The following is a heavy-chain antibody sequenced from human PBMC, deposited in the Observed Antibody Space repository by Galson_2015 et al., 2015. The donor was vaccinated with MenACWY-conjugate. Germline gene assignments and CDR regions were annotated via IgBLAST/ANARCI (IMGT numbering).Heavy chain of an antibody. V-gene: IGHV4-59*12. J-gene: IGHJ4*02. CDR3: ARAGALTYYFDY. Sequence: YWTWIRQPPGKGLEWIGLIYDSGTTKYNPSLKGRVTISLDTSKNQVSLKLSSVTAADTAVYYCARAGALTYYFDYWGQGTLVSVSS. CDR2: IYDSGTT. CDR1: Y.